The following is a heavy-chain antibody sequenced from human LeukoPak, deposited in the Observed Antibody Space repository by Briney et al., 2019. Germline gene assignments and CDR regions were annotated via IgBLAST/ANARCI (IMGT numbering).Heavy chain of an antibody. D-gene: IGHD3-16*01. Sequence: ASVKVSCKASGYTFTGYYMHWVRQAPGQGLEWMGWINPNSGGTNYAQKFQGRVTMTRDTSISTAYMELSRLRSDDTAVYYCARPADYVSWFDPWGQGTLVTVSS. CDR3: ARPADYVSWFDP. V-gene: IGHV1-2*02. CDR1: GYTFTGYY. J-gene: IGHJ5*02. CDR2: INPNSGGT.